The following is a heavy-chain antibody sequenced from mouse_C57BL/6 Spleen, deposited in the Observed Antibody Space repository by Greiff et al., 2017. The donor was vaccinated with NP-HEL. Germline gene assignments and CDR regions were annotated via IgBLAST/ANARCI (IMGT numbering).Heavy chain of an antibody. V-gene: IGHV5-9-1*02. Sequence: EVKLVESGEGLVKPGGSLKLSCAASGFTFSSYAMSWVRQTPEKRLEWVAYISSGGDYIYYADTVKGRFTISRDNARNTLYLQMSSLKSEDTAMYYCTREGGNYRGFAYWGQGTLVTVSA. CDR3: TREGGNYRGFAY. D-gene: IGHD2-1*01. CDR2: ISSGGDYI. J-gene: IGHJ3*01. CDR1: GFTFSSYA.